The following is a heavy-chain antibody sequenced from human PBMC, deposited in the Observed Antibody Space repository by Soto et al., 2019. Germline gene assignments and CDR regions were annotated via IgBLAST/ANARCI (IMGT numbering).Heavy chain of an antibody. CDR2: IYPGDSDT. CDR1: GYRFSTYW. J-gene: IGHJ6*02. D-gene: IGHD3-3*02. Sequence: PGESLKISCKGSGYRFSTYWIGWVRQMPGKGLEWMGRIYPGDSDTRYSPSFQGQVTISADKSISTAYLQLGRLKASDTAMYYCARYLDTLEYNGMDVWGQGTTVTGSS. V-gene: IGHV5-51*01. CDR3: ARYLDTLEYNGMDV.